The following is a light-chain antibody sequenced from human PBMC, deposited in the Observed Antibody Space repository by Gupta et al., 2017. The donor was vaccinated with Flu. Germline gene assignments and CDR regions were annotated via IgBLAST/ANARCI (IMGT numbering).Light chain of an antibody. J-gene: IGLJ3*02. V-gene: IGLV6-57*01. CDR1: SGSIASYY. CDR3: LSYDGSNHWV. CDR2: DDK. Sequence: FILPPPPSVSESPGRTLDISCTRSSGSIASYYFQWYRQRPGSSPTIVIYDDKHSPSGVPDRFSGSIDRSSNAAALTIAGLKTEDEADYYCLSYDGSNHWVFGGGTKLTVL.